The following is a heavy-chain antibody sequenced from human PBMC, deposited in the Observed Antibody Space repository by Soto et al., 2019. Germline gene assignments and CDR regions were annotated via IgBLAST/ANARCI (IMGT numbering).Heavy chain of an antibody. CDR1: GGSISSSSYY. Sequence: SETLSLTCTVSGGSISSSSYYWGWIRQPPGKGLEWIGSIYYSGSTYYNPSLKSRVTISVDTSKNQFSLKLSSVTAADTAVYYCACSMITFGGVIDAFDIWGQGTMVTVSS. CDR3: ACSMITFGGVIDAFDI. D-gene: IGHD3-16*02. V-gene: IGHV4-39*07. CDR2: IYYSGST. J-gene: IGHJ3*02.